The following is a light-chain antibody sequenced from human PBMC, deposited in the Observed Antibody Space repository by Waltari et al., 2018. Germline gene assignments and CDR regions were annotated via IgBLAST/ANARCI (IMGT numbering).Light chain of an antibody. V-gene: IGLV1-47*01. CDR1: SSNIGPNY. J-gene: IGLJ2*01. CDR3: ATWDDSLSGPSVV. Sequence: QSVLTQPPSASGTPGQTVTISCSGSSSNIGPNYVYWYQQLPGTAPKFLIYRNDQRASGVPDRFSGSNSGTSASLAISVLRSEDEADYYCATWDDSLSGPSVVFGGGTKLTVL. CDR2: RND.